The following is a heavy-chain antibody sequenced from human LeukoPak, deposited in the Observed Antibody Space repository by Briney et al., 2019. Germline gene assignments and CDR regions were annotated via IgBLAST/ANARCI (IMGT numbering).Heavy chain of an antibody. D-gene: IGHD3-3*01. Sequence: SVKVSCKASGGTFSSYAISWVRQAPGQGLEWMGGIIPIFGTANYAQKFQGRVTITADESTSTAYMELSSLRSEDTAVYYCARVRVYDFWSGYYYYYYYYGMDVWGQGTTVTVSS. CDR1: GGTFSSYA. CDR2: IIPIFGTA. CDR3: ARVRVYDFWSGYYYYYYYYGMDV. J-gene: IGHJ6*02. V-gene: IGHV1-69*13.